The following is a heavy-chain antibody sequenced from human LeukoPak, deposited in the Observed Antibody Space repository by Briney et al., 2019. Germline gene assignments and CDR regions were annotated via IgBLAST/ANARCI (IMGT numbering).Heavy chain of an antibody. Sequence: AGGSLRLSCAASGFTFSSYAMSWVRQAPGKGLEWVSAISGSGGSAYYADSVKGRFTFSRDNSKNTLYLQMNSLTVEDTAVYYCARSQSSSLIDYWGQGTLVTVSS. J-gene: IGHJ4*02. CDR3: ARSQSSSLIDY. CDR1: GFTFSSYA. D-gene: IGHD6-13*01. CDR2: ISGSGGSA. V-gene: IGHV3-23*01.